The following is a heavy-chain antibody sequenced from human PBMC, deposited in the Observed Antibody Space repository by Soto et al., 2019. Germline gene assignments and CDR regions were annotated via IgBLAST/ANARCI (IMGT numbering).Heavy chain of an antibody. CDR3: ARGVYYDFWSGYLYPYFDY. CDR1: GGSFSGYY. CDR2: INHSGST. V-gene: IGHV4-34*01. Sequence: SETLSLSCAVYGGSFSGYYWSWIRQPPGKGLEWIGEINHSGSTNYNPSLKSRVTISVDTSKNQFSLKLSSVTAADTAVYYCARGVYYDFWSGYLYPYFDYWGQGTLVTVSS. J-gene: IGHJ4*02. D-gene: IGHD3-3*01.